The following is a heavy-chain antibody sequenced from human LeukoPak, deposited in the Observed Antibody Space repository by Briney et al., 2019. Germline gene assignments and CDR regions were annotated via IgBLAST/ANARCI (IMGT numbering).Heavy chain of an antibody. Sequence: GASVKVSCKASGYIFISYGFSWVRQAPGQGLEWMGWISGYNGNTNYAQNLQGRVTMTTDTYTSTAYMELRSLRSDDTAVYYCARDEAWGYCSESSCHAELGNNWLDPWGQGTLVTVSS. J-gene: IGHJ5*02. CDR2: ISGYNGNT. CDR3: ARDEAWGYCSESSCHAELGNNWLDP. CDR1: GYIFISYG. V-gene: IGHV1-18*01. D-gene: IGHD2-15*01.